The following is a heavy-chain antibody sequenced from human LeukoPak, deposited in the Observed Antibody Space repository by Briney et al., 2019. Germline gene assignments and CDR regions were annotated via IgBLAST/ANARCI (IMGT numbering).Heavy chain of an antibody. V-gene: IGHV4-39*07. D-gene: IGHD3-22*01. CDR3: ARDRDYYDSSGYISQFDY. Sequence: SEALSLTCTVSGGSISSSSYYWGWIRQPPGKGLEWIGSIYYSGSTYYNPSLKSRVTISVDTSKNQFSLKLSSVTAADTAVYYCARDRDYYDSSGYISQFDYWGQGTLVTVSS. CDR2: IYYSGST. CDR1: GGSISSSSYY. J-gene: IGHJ4*02.